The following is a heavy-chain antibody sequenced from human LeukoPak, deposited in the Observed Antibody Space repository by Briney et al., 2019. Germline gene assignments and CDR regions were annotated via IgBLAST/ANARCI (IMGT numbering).Heavy chain of an antibody. CDR2: INPDTGGA. CDR1: GYTFNPYY. CDR3: ARGEELWFDY. D-gene: IGHD5-18*01. V-gene: IGHV1-2*02. J-gene: IGHJ4*02. Sequence: ASVKVSCKASGYTFNPYYIHWVRQAPGQGLEWVGLINPDTGGAKYAQKFQGRVTMTRDTSISTAYMELSRLTSDDTAVYFCARGEELWFDYWGQGTLVTVSS.